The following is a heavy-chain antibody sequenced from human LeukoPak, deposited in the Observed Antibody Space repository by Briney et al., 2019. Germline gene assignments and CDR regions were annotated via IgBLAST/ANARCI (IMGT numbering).Heavy chain of an antibody. D-gene: IGHD3-3*01. J-gene: IGHJ4*02. CDR1: GFTFNTYE. CDR3: ARDPPDFWSGMGDY. CDR2: ISSGGITI. Sequence: PGGSLRLSCAASGFTFNTYEMNWVRQAPGKGLEWVSYISSGGITIYYADSVKGRFTISRDNAKNSLYLQMNSLRAEDTAVYYCARDPPDFWSGMGDYWGQGTLVTVSS. V-gene: IGHV3-48*03.